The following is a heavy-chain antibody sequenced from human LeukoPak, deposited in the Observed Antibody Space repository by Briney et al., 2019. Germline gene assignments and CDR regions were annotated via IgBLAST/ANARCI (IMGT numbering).Heavy chain of an antibody. Sequence: GGSLRLSCAASGFTFSHYCMSWVRQAPGKGLEWVANINQNGCDKYYADSVKGRFTISRNNAKNSLYLQMNSLRSEDTAVYYCAKGVGGYDSSGYYSAQLIDWGQGTLVTVSS. CDR3: AKGVGGYDSSGYYSAQLID. V-gene: IGHV3-7*03. CDR1: GFTFSHYC. J-gene: IGHJ4*02. CDR2: INQNGCDK. D-gene: IGHD3-22*01.